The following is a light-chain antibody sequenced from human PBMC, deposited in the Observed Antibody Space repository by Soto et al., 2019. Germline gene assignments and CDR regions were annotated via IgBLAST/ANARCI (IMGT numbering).Light chain of an antibody. Sequence: ANQLTQSPSSLSASLGDRVTLTCRASQAISSALAWYQQKKGKPPKLLIYDASTLQSGVPSRFSGTAYGTDFNLTINSLQTEDFATYYCQHYNSYSEAFGQGTKVDIK. CDR1: QAISSA. CDR3: QHYNSYSEA. CDR2: DAS. V-gene: IGKV1-13*02. J-gene: IGKJ1*01.